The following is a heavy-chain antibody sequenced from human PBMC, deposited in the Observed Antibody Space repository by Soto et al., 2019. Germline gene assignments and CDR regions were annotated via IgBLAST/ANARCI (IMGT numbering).Heavy chain of an antibody. J-gene: IGHJ4*02. Sequence: QITLKASGPTLVKPTQTLTLTCTCSGFSLSSSGVGVGWIRQPPGEALAWLALIYRDDDKRYSPSLKSRLTIYKDTSKQQVVRTMTTMDPVDTGGYYCAHRCMSYFDCSGSLFDYGGQGSQVNV. CDR3: AHRCMSYFDCSGSLFDY. D-gene: IGHD3-22*01. V-gene: IGHV2-5*02. CDR1: GFSLSSSGVG. CDR2: IYRDDDK.